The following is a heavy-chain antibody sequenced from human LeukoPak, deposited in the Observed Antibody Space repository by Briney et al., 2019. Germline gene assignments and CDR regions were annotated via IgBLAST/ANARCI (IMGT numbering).Heavy chain of an antibody. CDR1: AYTFTSYY. Sequence: ASVKVSCKTSAYTFTSYYMHWVRQAPGQGLEWMGWINPNSGGTNYAQKFQGRVTMTRDTSISTAYMELSRLRSDDTAVYYCARALSPLVDYWGQGTLVTVSS. CDR2: INPNSGGT. V-gene: IGHV1-2*02. J-gene: IGHJ4*02. CDR3: ARALSPLVDY.